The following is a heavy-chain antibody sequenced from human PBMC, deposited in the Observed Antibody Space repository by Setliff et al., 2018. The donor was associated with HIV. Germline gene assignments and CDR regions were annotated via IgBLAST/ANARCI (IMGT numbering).Heavy chain of an antibody. D-gene: IGHD5-12*01. CDR1: GGSISTSSYY. CDR3: ARLFQWMSYSFDI. J-gene: IGHJ3*02. V-gene: IGHV4-39*01. Sequence: SETLSLTCTVSGGSISTSSYYWGWIRQPPGKGLEWIGSIYSSGNTYYGPSLKNRVSMSVDRSKNQFSLKLSSVTAADTAVYYCARLFQWMSYSFDIWGQGTMVTVSS. CDR2: IYSSGNT.